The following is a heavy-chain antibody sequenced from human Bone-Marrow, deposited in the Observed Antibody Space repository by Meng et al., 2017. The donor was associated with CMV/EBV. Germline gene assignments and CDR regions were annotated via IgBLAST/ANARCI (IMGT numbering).Heavy chain of an antibody. Sequence: GESLKISCAASGFTFSSYWMSWVRQAPGKGLEWVANIKQDGSEKYYVDSVKGRFTISRDNAKNSLYLQMNSLRAEDTAVYYCARDGGPVPAAYYYYYGMDVWGQGTTFTVSS. CDR1: GFTFSSYW. CDR3: ARDGGPVPAAYYYYYGMDV. D-gene: IGHD2-2*01. V-gene: IGHV3-7*01. CDR2: IKQDGSEK. J-gene: IGHJ6*02.